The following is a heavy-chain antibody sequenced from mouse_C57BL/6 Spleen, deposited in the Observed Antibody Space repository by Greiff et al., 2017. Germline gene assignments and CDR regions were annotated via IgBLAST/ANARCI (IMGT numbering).Heavy chain of an antibody. Sequence: EVKVVESGGGLVQPGASLRLSCAASGFTFTDYYMSWVRQPPGKALEWLALISNKANGYTTEYTASVKGRFTISRDNSQNILYLQMKTLRAEDSATYYCVGDDGYYEGYAMDYWGQGTSVTVSS. D-gene: IGHD2-3*01. CDR3: VGDDGYYEGYAMDY. CDR2: ISNKANGYTT. CDR1: GFTFTDYY. J-gene: IGHJ4*01. V-gene: IGHV7-4*01.